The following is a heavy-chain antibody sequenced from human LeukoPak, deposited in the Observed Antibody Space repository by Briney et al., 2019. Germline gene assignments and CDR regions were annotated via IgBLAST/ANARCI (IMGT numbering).Heavy chain of an antibody. CDR1: GFTFSSYG. D-gene: IGHD3-10*01. Sequence: GGSLRPSCAASGFTFSSYGMHWVRQAPGKGLEWVAVISYDGSNKYYADSVKGRFTISRDNSKNTLYLQMNSLRAEDTAVYYCAKDRGMAYWGQGTLVTVSS. V-gene: IGHV3-30*18. CDR2: ISYDGSNK. CDR3: AKDRGMAY. J-gene: IGHJ4*02.